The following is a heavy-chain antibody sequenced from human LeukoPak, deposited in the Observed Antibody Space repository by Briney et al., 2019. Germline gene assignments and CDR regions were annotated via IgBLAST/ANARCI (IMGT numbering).Heavy chain of an antibody. CDR3: AKDRGSYEFDY. D-gene: IGHD1-26*01. CDR1: GFTFDDYA. CDR2: ISWNSGSI. J-gene: IGHJ4*02. V-gene: IGHV3-9*03. Sequence: GGSLRLSCAASGFTFDDYAMHWVRQAPGKGLEWVSGISWNSGSIGYADSVEGRFTISRDNAKNSLYLQMNSLRAEDMALYYCAKDRGSYEFDYWGQGTLVTVSS.